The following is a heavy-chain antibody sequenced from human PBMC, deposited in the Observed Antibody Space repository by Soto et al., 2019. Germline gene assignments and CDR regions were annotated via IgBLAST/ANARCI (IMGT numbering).Heavy chain of an antibody. V-gene: IGHV3-7*01. Sequence: EVQLVESGGGLVQPGGSLRLSCAASGFTFSSYWMSWVRQAPGKGLEWVANIKQDGSEKYYVDSVKGRFTISRDNAKNSLYLQMNSLRAEDTAVYYCARDKDYGSGSYPNDFDYWGQGTLVTVSS. CDR1: GFTFSSYW. J-gene: IGHJ4*02. CDR2: IKQDGSEK. CDR3: ARDKDYGSGSYPNDFDY. D-gene: IGHD3-10*01.